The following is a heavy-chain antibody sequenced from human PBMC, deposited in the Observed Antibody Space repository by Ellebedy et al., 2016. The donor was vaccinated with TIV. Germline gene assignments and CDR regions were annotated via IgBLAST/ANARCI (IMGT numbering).Heavy chain of an antibody. CDR2: IIPILGIA. CDR1: GGTFSSYA. D-gene: IGHD6-13*01. J-gene: IGHJ6*02. Sequence: AASVKVSCKASGGTFSSYAISWVRQAPGQGLEWMGRIIPILGIANYAQKFQGRVTITAEKSTSTAYMELSSLRSEDTAVYYCARDRDSSSWYFGVYYYYGMDVWGQGTTVTVSS. CDR3: ARDRDSSSWYFGVYYYYGMDV. V-gene: IGHV1-69*04.